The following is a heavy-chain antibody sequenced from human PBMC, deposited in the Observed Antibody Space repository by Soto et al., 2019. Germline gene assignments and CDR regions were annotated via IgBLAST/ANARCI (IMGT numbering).Heavy chain of an antibody. CDR3: ARDESSGGYWGPLDY. V-gene: IGHV1-69*01. D-gene: IGHD1-26*01. J-gene: IGHJ4*02. Sequence: QVQLVQSGTEVKKPGSSVKVSCKASGGTFGAYAITWVRQAPGQGLEWMGGIIPVFHRPKHAQKFQGRLTITADASTSTAYMELSSLRSEDTALYYCARDESSGGYWGPLDYWGQGTLVAVSS. CDR1: GGTFGAYA. CDR2: IIPVFHRP.